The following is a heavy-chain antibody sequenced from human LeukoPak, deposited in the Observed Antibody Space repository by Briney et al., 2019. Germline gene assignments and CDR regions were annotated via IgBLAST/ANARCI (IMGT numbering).Heavy chain of an antibody. D-gene: IGHD3-10*01. V-gene: IGHV4-39*01. Sequence: SETLSLTCTVSGGSIRSSSYYWGWIRQPPGTGLEWIGSIYYSGSTYYNPSLKSRVTISVDTSKNQFSLKLSSVTAADTAVYYCASQLITMVRGVIVGRPYYFDYWGQGTLVTVSS. CDR2: IYYSGST. J-gene: IGHJ4*02. CDR1: GGSIRSSSYY. CDR3: ASQLITMVRGVIVGRPYYFDY.